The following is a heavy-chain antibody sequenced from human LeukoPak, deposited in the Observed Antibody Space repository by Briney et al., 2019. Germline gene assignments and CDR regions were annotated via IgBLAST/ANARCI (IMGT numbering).Heavy chain of an antibody. J-gene: IGHJ5*02. Sequence: ASVKVSCKASGGTFSSYAISWVRQAPGQGLKWMGGIIPIFGTANYAQKFQGRVTITADESTSTAYMELSSLRSEDTAVYYCARGPQIVVVPAAFNWFDPWGQGTLVTVSS. D-gene: IGHD2-2*01. V-gene: IGHV1-69*13. CDR3: ARGPQIVVVPAAFNWFDP. CDR1: GGTFSSYA. CDR2: IIPIFGTA.